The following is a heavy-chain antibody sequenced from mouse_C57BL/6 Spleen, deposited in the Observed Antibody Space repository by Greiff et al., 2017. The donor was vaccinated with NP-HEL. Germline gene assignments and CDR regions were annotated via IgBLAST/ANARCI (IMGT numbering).Heavy chain of an antibody. J-gene: IGHJ4*01. V-gene: IGHV1-26*01. Sequence: EVQLQQSGPELVKPGASVKISCKASGYTFTDYYMNWVKQSHGKSLEWIGAINPNNGGTSYNQKFKGKATLTVDKSSSTAYMELRSLTSEDSAVYYCARGATRYYYAMDYWGQGTSVTVSS. D-gene: IGHD1-1*01. CDR2: INPNNGGT. CDR3: ARGATRYYYAMDY. CDR1: GYTFTDYY.